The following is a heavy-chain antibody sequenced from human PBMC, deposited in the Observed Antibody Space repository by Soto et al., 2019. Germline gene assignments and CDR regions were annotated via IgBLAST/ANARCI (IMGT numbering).Heavy chain of an antibody. D-gene: IGHD6-19*01. V-gene: IGHV3-9*01. Sequence: EVQLVESGGGWVQPGGSLRLYCAGSGFTFEDHSINWVRQGPGKGLEWVSGISLHGENTVYADSVKGRFTISRDNANNSVYLEMNSSRVEDTALYYCTKAHQTVGWYSHYDSWGQGDLVTVSS. CDR2: ISLHGENT. CDR3: TKAHQTVGWYSHYDS. CDR1: GFTFEDHS. J-gene: IGHJ4*02.